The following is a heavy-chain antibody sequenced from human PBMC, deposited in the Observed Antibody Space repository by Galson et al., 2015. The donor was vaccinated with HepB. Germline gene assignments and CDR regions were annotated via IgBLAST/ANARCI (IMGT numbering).Heavy chain of an antibody. V-gene: IGHV1-18*04. D-gene: IGHD3-22*01. CDR3: ATSITMIPFDF. Sequence: SVKVSCKASGYTFPNYGISWVRQAPGQGLEWMGWISPYDGNTNYAQKLQGRVTMTADTSTTTAYMDLRSLRSDDTAVYYCATSITMIPFDFWGQGTMVTVSS. CDR2: ISPYDGNT. CDR1: GYTFPNYG. J-gene: IGHJ3*01.